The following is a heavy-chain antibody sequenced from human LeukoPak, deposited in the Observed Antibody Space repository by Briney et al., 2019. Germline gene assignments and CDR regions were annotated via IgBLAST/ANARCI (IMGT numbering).Heavy chain of an antibody. CDR3: ARGGVVPAAIPICDY. V-gene: IGHV1-69*05. Sequence: ASVKVSCKASGGTFSSYAISWVRQAPGRGLEWMGRIIPIFGTANYAQKFQGRVMITTDGSTSTAYMELSSLRSEDTAVFYCARGGVVPAAIPICDYWGQGTLVTVSS. CDR1: GGTFSSYA. D-gene: IGHD2-2*01. CDR2: IIPIFGTA. J-gene: IGHJ4*02.